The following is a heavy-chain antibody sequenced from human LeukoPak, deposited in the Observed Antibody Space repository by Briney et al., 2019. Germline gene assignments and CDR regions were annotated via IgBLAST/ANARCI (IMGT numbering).Heavy chain of an antibody. D-gene: IGHD6-19*01. V-gene: IGHV4-59*11. CDR2: IYCSGST. CDR3: ARGEQWLAYFDY. CDR1: GGSISSHY. J-gene: IGHJ4*02. Sequence: SETLSLTCTVSGGSISSHYWSWIRQPPGKGLEWIGYIYCSGSTNYNPSLKSRVTISVDTSKNQFSLKLSSVTAADTAVYYCARGEQWLAYFDYWGQGTLVTVSS.